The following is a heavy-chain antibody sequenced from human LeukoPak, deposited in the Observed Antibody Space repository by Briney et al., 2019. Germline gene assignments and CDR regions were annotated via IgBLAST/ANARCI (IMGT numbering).Heavy chain of an antibody. Sequence: GGSLRLSCEASGFSVSDTYLTWVRQAPGKGPEWVSVIYSGGTIHYADSVKGRFTISRDGSRNTLSLQMNSLRVEDTAMYYCARRPRSTVNVYYYYGLDVWGQGTTVTVSS. CDR3: ARRPRSTVNVYYYYGLDV. V-gene: IGHV3-66*04. D-gene: IGHD4-17*01. CDR1: GFSVSDTY. CDR2: IYSGGTI. J-gene: IGHJ6*02.